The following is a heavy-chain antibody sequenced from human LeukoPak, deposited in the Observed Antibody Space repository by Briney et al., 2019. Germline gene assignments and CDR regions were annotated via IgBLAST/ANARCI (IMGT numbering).Heavy chain of an antibody. CDR3: ARAGYCGGDCYRAEYFQH. V-gene: IGHV1-69*02. CDR2: IIPILGIA. Sequence: GASVKVSCKASGYTFTSYTISWVRQAPGQGLECMGSIIPILGIANYAQKFQGRVTITADKSTSTAYMELSSLRSEDTAVYYCARAGYCGGDCYRAEYFQHWGQGTLVTVSS. J-gene: IGHJ1*01. CDR1: GYTFTSYT. D-gene: IGHD2-21*02.